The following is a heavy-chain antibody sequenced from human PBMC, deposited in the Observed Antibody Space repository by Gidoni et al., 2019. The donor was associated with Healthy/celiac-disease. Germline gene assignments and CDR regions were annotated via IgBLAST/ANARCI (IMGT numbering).Heavy chain of an antibody. CDR1: GLTFRSYA. D-gene: IGHD3-16*01. J-gene: IGHJ3*02. CDR2: ISSNGGST. CDR3: AKDRPGAFGDAFDI. V-gene: IGHV3-64D*06. Sequence: EVQLVESGGGLVQPGGSLRLSFSASGLTFRSYAMHWVRQAPGKGLEYVSAISSNGGSTYYADSVKGRFTITRDNSKNTLYLQMSSLRAEDTAVYYCAKDRPGAFGDAFDIWGQGTMVTVSS.